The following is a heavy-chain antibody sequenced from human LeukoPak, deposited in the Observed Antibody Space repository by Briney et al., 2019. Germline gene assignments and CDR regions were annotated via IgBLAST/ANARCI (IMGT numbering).Heavy chain of an antibody. V-gene: IGHV4-59*12. Sequence: SETLSLTCTVSGGSISSYYWSWTRQPPGKGLEWIGYIYYSGSTNYNPSLKSRVTISVDTSKNQFSLKVSSGTAADTAVYYCVRDLGDWLSDYWGQGTLVTVSS. CDR2: IYYSGST. CDR3: VRDLGDWLSDY. J-gene: IGHJ4*02. D-gene: IGHD2-21*02. CDR1: GGSISSYY.